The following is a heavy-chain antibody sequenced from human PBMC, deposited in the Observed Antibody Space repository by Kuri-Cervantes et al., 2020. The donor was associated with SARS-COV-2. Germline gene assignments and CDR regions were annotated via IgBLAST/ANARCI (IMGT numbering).Heavy chain of an antibody. Sequence: SETLSLTCTVSGGSISSYYWSWIRQPPGKGLEWIGYIYYSGSTNYNPSLKSRVTISVDTSKNQFSLKLSSVTAADTAVYYCARCIAARCRSYMDVWGKGTTVTVSS. J-gene: IGHJ6*03. V-gene: IGHV4-59*08. D-gene: IGHD6-6*01. CDR3: ARCIAARCRSYMDV. CDR1: GGSISSYY. CDR2: IYYSGST.